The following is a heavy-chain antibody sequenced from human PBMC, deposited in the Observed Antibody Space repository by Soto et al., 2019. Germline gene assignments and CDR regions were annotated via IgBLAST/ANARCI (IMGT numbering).Heavy chain of an antibody. CDR3: TRAETGVSFDI. Sequence: KTGGSLRLSCTASGFTFGDYAMSWFRQAPGKGLEWVGFIRSKAYGGTTEYAASVKGRFTISRDDSKSIAYLQMNSLKTEDTAVYYCTRAETGVSFDIWGQRTMVTVSS. V-gene: IGHV3-49*05. J-gene: IGHJ3*02. CDR2: IRSKAYGGTT. CDR1: GFTFGDYA. D-gene: IGHD3-3*01.